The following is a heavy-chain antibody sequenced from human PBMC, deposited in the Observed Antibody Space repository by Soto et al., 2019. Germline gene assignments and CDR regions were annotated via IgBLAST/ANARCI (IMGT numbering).Heavy chain of an antibody. D-gene: IGHD3-22*01. V-gene: IGHV3-23*01. CDR3: AKSDSSGYSRPLDY. CDR2: ISGSGGST. J-gene: IGHJ4*02. CDR1: GFTFSSYA. Sequence: SLRLSCAASGFTFSSYAMSWVRQAPGKGLEWVSAISGSGGSTYYADSVKGRFTISRDNSKNTLYLQMNSLRAEDTAVYYCAKSDSSGYSRPLDYWGQGTLVTVSS.